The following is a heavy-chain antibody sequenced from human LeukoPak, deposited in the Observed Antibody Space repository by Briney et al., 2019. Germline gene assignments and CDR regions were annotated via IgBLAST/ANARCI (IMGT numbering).Heavy chain of an antibody. D-gene: IGHD3-9*01. CDR2: ISGSGGST. J-gene: IGHJ5*02. V-gene: IGHV3-23*01. Sequence: GGSLRLSCAASGFTFSSYGMSWVRQAPGKGLEWVSAISGSGGSTYYADSVKGRLTISRDNSKNTLYLQMNSLRAEDTAVYYCAKERFLGYFDSPIDPWGQGALVTVSS. CDR3: AKERFLGYFDSPIDP. CDR1: GFTFSSYG.